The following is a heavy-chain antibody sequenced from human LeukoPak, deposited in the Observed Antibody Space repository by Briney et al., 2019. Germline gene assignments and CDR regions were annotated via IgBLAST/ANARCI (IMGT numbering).Heavy chain of an antibody. CDR1: GFTFSSYW. D-gene: IGHD5-12*01. CDR2: IKQDGSEK. J-gene: IGHJ4*02. CDR3: ARDLSYSGYALLSYYFDY. Sequence: GGSLRLSCAASGFTFSSYWMSWVRQAPGKGLEWVANIKQDGSEKYYVDSVKGRFTISRDNAKNSLYLQMNSLRAEDTAVYYCARDLSYSGYALLSYYFDYWGQGTLVTVSS. V-gene: IGHV3-7*01.